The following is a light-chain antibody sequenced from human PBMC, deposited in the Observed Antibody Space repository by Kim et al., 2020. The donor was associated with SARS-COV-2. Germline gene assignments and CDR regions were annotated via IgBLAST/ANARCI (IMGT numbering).Light chain of an antibody. V-gene: IGKV1-39*01. CDR1: HGISTY. J-gene: IGKJ1*01. CDR2: AAS. Sequence: ASVGDRVTITCRASHGISTYLNWYQQKPGKAPELLIYAASSLQTGVPSRFSGSGSQTDFTLTISSLQPEDFATYYCHQSYSTPWTIGQGTKVDIK. CDR3: HQSYSTPWT.